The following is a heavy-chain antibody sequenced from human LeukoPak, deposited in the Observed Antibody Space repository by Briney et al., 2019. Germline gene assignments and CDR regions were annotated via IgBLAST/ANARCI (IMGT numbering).Heavy chain of an antibody. CDR1: GFTFTSSA. Sequence: GASVKVSCKASGFTFTSSAMQWVRQARGQRLEWIGWIVVGSGNTNCAQKFQERVTITRDMSTSTAYMELSSLRSEDTAVYYCAADGGYSSGWYRCDYWGQGTLVTVSS. J-gene: IGHJ4*02. V-gene: IGHV1-58*02. CDR3: AADGGYSSGWYRCDY. CDR2: IVVGSGNT. D-gene: IGHD6-19*01.